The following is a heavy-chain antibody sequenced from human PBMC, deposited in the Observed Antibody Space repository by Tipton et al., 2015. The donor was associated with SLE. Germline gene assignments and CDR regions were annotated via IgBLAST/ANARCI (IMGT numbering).Heavy chain of an antibody. D-gene: IGHD4-23*01. V-gene: IGHV4-59*11. CDR1: GGSISSHY. CDR3: ARVTTVEPWLEY. Sequence: LRLSCTVSGGSISSHYWSWIRQPPGKGLEWIGYIYYSGSTNYNPSLKSRVTISVDTSKNQFSLKLSSVTAADTAVYYCARVTTVEPWLEYWGQGTLVTVSS. J-gene: IGHJ4*02. CDR2: IYYSGST.